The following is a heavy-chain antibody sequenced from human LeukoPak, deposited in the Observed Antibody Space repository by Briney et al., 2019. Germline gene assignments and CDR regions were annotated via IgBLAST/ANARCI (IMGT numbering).Heavy chain of an antibody. CDR1: GFTVSGNY. J-gene: IGHJ4*02. CDR3: AKEGGTDILTGYLDY. D-gene: IGHD3-9*01. Sequence: PGGSLRLSCAASGFTVSGNYMSWVRQAPGKGLEWVSVIYSGGTTYYADSVKGRFTISRDNSKNTLYLQMNSLRAEDTAVYYCAKEGGTDILTGYLDYWGQGTLVTVSS. CDR2: IYSGGTT. V-gene: IGHV3-53*01.